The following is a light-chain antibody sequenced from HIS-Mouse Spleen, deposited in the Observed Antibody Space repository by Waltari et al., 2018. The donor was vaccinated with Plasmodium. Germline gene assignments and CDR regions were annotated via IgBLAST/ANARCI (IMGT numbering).Light chain of an antibody. J-gene: IGKJ1*01. Sequence: DIQMTQSPSTLSASVGDRVTITCRASQSISSRLAWYQQKPGKAPKLLIYKASSLESGVPSRLSGSGSGTEFTLTISSLQPDDFATYYCQQYNSYSWTFGQGTKVEIK. CDR3: QQYNSYSWT. CDR1: QSISSR. CDR2: KAS. V-gene: IGKV1-5*03.